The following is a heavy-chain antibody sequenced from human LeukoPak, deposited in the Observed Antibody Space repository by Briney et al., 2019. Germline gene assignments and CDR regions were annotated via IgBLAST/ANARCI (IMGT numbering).Heavy chain of an antibody. CDR1: GFTFSSYA. D-gene: IGHD3-22*01. V-gene: IGHV3-23*01. J-gene: IGHJ6*03. CDR3: ANSDSSGYYYISGYYYMDV. Sequence: GGSLRLSCAASGFTFSSYAMSWVRQAPGKGLEWVSAISGSGGGTYYADSVKGRFTISRDNSKNTLYLQMNSLRAEDTAVYYCANSDSSGYYYISGYYYMDVWGKGTTVTISS. CDR2: ISGSGGGT.